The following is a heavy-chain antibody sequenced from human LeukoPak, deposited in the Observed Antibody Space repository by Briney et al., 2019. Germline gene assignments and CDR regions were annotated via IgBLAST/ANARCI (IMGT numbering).Heavy chain of an antibody. D-gene: IGHD5-12*01. CDR2: VFNNGGT. CDR1: GGSVGSYH. J-gene: IGHJ4*02. Sequence: SETLSLTCSVSGGSVGSYHWNWIRQPSGKGLEWIGIVFNNGGTKHNPSLKSRVAISVDTSKNQFALKLSSVTAADTAVYYCVASYGGYVLDYWGQGALVIVSS. CDR3: VASYGGYVLDY. V-gene: IGHV4-59*02.